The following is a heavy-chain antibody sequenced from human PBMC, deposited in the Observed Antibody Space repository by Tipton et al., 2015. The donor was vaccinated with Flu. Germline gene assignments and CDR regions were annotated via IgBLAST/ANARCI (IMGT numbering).Heavy chain of an antibody. CDR1: GGSINSYY. CDR3: ARERRGGWPFYDAFDF. V-gene: IGHV4-4*07. CDR2: IYMGGRT. J-gene: IGHJ3*01. D-gene: IGHD6-19*01. Sequence: TLSLTCSVSGGSINSYYWSWIRQPAGKGLEWIGRIYMGGRTNYNPSLKSRVTMSVDLSKNQISLRLSSVTAADTAVYYCARERRGGWPFYDAFDFWGQGTTVTVSS.